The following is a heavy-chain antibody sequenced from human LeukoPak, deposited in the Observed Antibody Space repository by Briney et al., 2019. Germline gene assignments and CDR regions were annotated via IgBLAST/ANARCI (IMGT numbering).Heavy chain of an antibody. CDR2: ISSSGSTI. Sequence: GGSLRLSCAASGFTFSSYEMNWVRQAPGKGLEWISYISSSGSTIYYADSVKGRFTISRDNAKNSLYMQMNSLRAEDTAVYYCAELGITMIGGVWGKGTTVTVSS. CDR1: GFTFSSYE. J-gene: IGHJ6*04. D-gene: IGHD3-10*02. CDR3: AELGITMIGGV. V-gene: IGHV3-48*03.